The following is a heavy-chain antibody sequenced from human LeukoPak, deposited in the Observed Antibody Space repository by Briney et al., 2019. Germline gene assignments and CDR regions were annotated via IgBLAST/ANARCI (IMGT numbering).Heavy chain of an antibody. CDR1: GFTFSSYA. CDR2: ISYDGSNK. D-gene: IGHD6-13*01. CDR3: ARSRPAIAATEPPLDY. V-gene: IGHV3-30-3*01. Sequence: GGSLRLSCAASGFTFSSYAMHWVRQAPGKGLEWVAVISYDGSNKYYADSVKGRFTISRDNSKNTLYLQTNGLRAEDTAVYYCARSRPAIAATEPPLDYWGQGTLVTVSS. J-gene: IGHJ4*02.